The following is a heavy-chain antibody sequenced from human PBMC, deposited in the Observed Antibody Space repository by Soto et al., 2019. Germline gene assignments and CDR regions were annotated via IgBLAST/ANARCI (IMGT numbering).Heavy chain of an antibody. J-gene: IGHJ4*02. Sequence: GGSLRLSCSASGFTFSSYTMHWVRQAPGKGLEYVSAISSNGGSTYYPDSVKGRFTISRDNSKNTLYLQMSSLRTEDTAVYYCVKGVMYVSSPRPYWGQGTLVTVSS. CDR2: ISSNGGST. V-gene: IGHV3-64D*08. CDR1: GFTFSSYT. CDR3: VKGVMYVSSPRPY. D-gene: IGHD2-8*01.